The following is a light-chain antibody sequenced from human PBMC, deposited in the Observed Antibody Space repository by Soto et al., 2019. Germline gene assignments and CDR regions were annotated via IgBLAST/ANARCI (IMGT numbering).Light chain of an antibody. Sequence: QSALTQPASVSGSPGQSITISCTGTTSDVGDYKYISWYQQHPGKVPKLIIYEVTNRPSGVSNRFSGSRSGNTASLTISGLQAEDEADYYCSLYTISRVFGGGTKLTVL. CDR2: EVT. CDR1: TSDVGDYKY. J-gene: IGLJ3*02. CDR3: SLYTISRV. V-gene: IGLV2-14*01.